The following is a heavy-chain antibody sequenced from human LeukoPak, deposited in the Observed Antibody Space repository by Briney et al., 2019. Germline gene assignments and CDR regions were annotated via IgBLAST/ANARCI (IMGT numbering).Heavy chain of an antibody. CDR1: GYSFTSYW. V-gene: IGHV5-51*01. CDR2: IYPGDSDT. J-gene: IGHJ6*02. D-gene: IGHD1/OR15-1a*01. CDR3: ARPTEGSSGTYGMDV. Sequence: GESLQISCKGSGYSFTSYWIGWVRQMPGKGLEWMGIIYPGDSDTRYSPSFQGQVTISADKSISTAYLQWSSLKASDTAMYYCARPTEGSSGTYGMDVWGQGTTVTVSS.